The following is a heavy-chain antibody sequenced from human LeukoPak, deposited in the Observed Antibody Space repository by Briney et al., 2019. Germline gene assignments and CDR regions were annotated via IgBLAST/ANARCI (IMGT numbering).Heavy chain of an antibody. CDR2: LLYTGNT. D-gene: IGHD2-15*01. J-gene: IGHJ6*02. CDR3: ARRGCANGGRYAVMDV. CDR1: AGSISSSFHY. V-gene: IGHV4-39*01. Sequence: SGTLSLTCTVAAGSISSSFHYWDWIRQAPGKGLEWMGSLLYTGNTWYNPSLKSRITMSVDTSKNQFSLRLSSVNAADTSRYSIARRGCANGGRYAVMDVWGQGTSVTVSS.